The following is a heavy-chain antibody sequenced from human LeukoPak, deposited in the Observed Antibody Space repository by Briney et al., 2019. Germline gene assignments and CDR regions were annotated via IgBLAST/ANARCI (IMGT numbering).Heavy chain of an antibody. Sequence: GGSLRLSYAASGFTVSRYYMSWVRQAPGKGLEWVSVIHAGGTTNYADSVKGRFTISRDNAKNSLYLQMNSLRAEDTAVYYCARNLPAADYWGQGTLVTVSS. CDR1: GFTVSRYY. CDR2: IHAGGTT. J-gene: IGHJ4*02. D-gene: IGHD2-2*01. CDR3: ARNLPAADY. V-gene: IGHV3-53*01.